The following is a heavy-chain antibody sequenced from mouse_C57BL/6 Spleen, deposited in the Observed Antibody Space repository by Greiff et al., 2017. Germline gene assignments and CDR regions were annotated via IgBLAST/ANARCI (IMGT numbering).Heavy chain of an antibody. Sequence: QVQLQQPGAELVKPGASVKLSCKASGYTFTSYWMHWVKQRPGQGLEWIGMIHPNSGSTNYNEKFKSKATLTVDKSSSTAYMQLSSLTSEDSAVYYCAVGPLSTKVTTMGSYWGQGTLVTVSA. CDR3: AVGPLSTKVTTMGSY. CDR2: IHPNSGST. V-gene: IGHV1-64*01. D-gene: IGHD2-2*01. CDR1: GYTFTSYW. J-gene: IGHJ3*01.